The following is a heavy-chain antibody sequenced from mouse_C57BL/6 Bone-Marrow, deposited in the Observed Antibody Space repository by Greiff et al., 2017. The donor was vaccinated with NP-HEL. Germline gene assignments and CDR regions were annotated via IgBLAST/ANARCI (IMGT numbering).Heavy chain of an antibody. CDR1: GYAFSSSW. CDR2: IYPGDGDT. V-gene: IGHV1-82*01. CDR3: AREGDDPFDY. J-gene: IGHJ2*01. D-gene: IGHD2-3*01. Sequence: QVQLQQSGPELVKPGASVKISCKASGYAFSSSWMNWVKQRPGKGLEWIGRIYPGDGDTNYNGKFKGKATLTADKSSSTAYMQLSSLTSEDSAVYFCAREGDDPFDYWGQGTTLTVSS.